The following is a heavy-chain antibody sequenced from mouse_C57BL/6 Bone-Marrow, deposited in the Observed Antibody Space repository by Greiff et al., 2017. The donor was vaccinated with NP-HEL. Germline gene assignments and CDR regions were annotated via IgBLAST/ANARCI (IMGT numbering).Heavy chain of an antibody. V-gene: IGHV6-3*01. J-gene: IGHJ2*01. CDR3: TGTDYSNGYYFDY. Sequence: EVKLMESGGGLVQPGGSMKLSCVASGFTFSNYWMNWVRQSPEKGLEWVAQIRLKSDNYATHYAESVKGRFTISRDDSKSSVYLQMNNLRAEDTGIYYCTGTDYSNGYYFDYWGQGTTLTVSS. D-gene: IGHD2-5*01. CDR1: GFTFSNYW. CDR2: IRLKSDNYAT.